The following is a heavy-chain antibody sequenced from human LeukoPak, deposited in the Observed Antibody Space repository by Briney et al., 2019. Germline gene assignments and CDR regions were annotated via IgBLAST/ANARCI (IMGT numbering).Heavy chain of an antibody. Sequence: GGSLRLSCAASGFTFSSYGMHWVRQAPGKGLEWVAVISYDGSNKYYADSVKGRFTISRDNAKKSLYLQMNSLRAEDTAVYYCARDDGYGDSSWGQGTLVTVSS. V-gene: IGHV3-30*03. J-gene: IGHJ5*02. CDR2: ISYDGSNK. CDR1: GFTFSSYG. D-gene: IGHD4-17*01. CDR3: ARDDGYGDSS.